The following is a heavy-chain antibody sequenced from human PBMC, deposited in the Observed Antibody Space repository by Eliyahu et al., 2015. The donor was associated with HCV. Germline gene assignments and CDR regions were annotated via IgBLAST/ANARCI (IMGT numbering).Heavy chain of an antibody. CDR3: AREVGHCSGGSCYSEWFDP. CDR2: IXTRGST. CDR1: GGSIXXGSYY. Sequence: QVQLQESGPGLVKPSQTLSLTCTVSGGSIXXGSYYGGWIRXPAGKGXEWIGRIXTRGSTNYNPSLKSRVTISVDTSKNQFSLKLSSVTAADTAVYYCAREVGHCSGGSCYSEWFDPWGQGTLVTVSS. D-gene: IGHD2-15*01. V-gene: IGHV4-61*02. J-gene: IGHJ5*02.